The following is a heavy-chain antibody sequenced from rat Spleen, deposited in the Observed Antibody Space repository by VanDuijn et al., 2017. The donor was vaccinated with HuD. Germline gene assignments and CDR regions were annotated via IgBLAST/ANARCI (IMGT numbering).Heavy chain of an antibody. CDR1: AYSITSSYR. CDR2: MTGAGST. Sequence: QLQESGPGLVKPSQSLSLTCSVTAYSITSSYRWNWIRKFPGNGLEWMGHMTGAGSTNYNPSLKSRISISRDTSKNQLFLQVNSVTTEDTATYYCARTNNPYYYVMDAWGQGASVTVSS. D-gene: IGHD3-4*01. V-gene: IGHV3-3*01. CDR3: ARTNNPYYYVMDA. J-gene: IGHJ4*01.